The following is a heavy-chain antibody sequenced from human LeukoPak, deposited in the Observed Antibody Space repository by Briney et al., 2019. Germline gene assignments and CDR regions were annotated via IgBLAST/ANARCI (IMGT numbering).Heavy chain of an antibody. CDR2: INPNSGGT. D-gene: IGHD2-15*01. J-gene: IGHJ5*02. CDR3: ARAVRYCSGGSCYNWFDP. V-gene: IGHV1-2*02. Sequence: ASVKVSCKASGYTFTGYYMHWVRQAPGQGLEWMGWINPNSGGTNYAQKFQGRVTMTRDTSISTAYMELSRLRSDDTAAYYCARAVRYCSGGSCYNWFDPWGQGTLVTVSS. CDR1: GYTFTGYY.